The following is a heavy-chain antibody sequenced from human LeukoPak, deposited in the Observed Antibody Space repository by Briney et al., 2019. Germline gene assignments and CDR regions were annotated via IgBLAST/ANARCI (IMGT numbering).Heavy chain of an antibody. Sequence: SGGSLRLSCAASGSTFSSYGMHWVRQAPGKGLEWVAFIRYDGSNKYYADSVKGRFTISRDNSKNTLYLQMNSLRAEDTAVYYCESKDIVVVPAGRDGYFDLWGRGTLVTVSS. D-gene: IGHD2-2*01. J-gene: IGHJ2*01. CDR2: IRYDGSNK. V-gene: IGHV3-30*02. CDR1: GSTFSSYG. CDR3: ESKDIVVVPAGRDGYFDL.